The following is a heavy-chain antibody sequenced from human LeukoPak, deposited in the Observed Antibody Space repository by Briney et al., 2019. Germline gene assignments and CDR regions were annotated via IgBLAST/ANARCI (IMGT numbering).Heavy chain of an antibody. J-gene: IGHJ3*02. CDR3: ASGTPPETYYDFWSGYPGAFDI. D-gene: IGHD3-3*01. V-gene: IGHV3-33*01. Sequence: GGSLRLSCAASGFTFSGYPIHWVRQAPGKGLEWVAVIWYDGSNKYYADSVKGRFTISRDNSKNTLYLQMNSLRAEDTAVYYCASGTPPETYYDFWSGYPGAFDIWGQGTMVTVSS. CDR2: IWYDGSNK. CDR1: GFTFSGYP.